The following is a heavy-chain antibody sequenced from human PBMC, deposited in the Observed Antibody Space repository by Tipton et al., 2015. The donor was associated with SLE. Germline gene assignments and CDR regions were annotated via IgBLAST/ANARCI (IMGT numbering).Heavy chain of an antibody. V-gene: IGHV5-51*03. CDR2: IYPGDSDT. J-gene: IGHJ6*03. CDR1: GCSFTTYW. CDR3: ARLGGYCSGGSCYYYYYMDV. D-gene: IGHD2-15*01. Sequence: QSGPEVKKPGESLKISCKGSGCSFTTYWIGWVRQMPGKGLEWMGIIYPGDSDTRYSPSFQGQVTISADKSISTAYLRWSSLKASDTAMYYCARLGGYCSGGSCYYYYYMDVWGKGTTVTDSS.